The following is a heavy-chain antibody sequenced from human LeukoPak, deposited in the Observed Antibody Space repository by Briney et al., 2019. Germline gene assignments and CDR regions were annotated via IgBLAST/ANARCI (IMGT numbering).Heavy chain of an antibody. V-gene: IGHV4-38-2*02. CDR1: GYSISSGYY. CDR2: IYHSGST. D-gene: IGHD2-15*01. Sequence: SEILSLTCTVSGYSISSGYYWGWIRQPPGKGLEWIGSIYHSGSTYYNPSLKSRVTISVDTSENQFSLKLSSVTAADTAVYYCARTAPGSGVDYWGQGTLVTVSS. J-gene: IGHJ4*02. CDR3: ARTAPGSGVDY.